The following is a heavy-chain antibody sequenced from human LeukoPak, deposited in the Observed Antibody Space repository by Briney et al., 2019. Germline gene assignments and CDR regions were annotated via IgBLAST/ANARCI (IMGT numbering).Heavy chain of an antibody. V-gene: IGHV3-48*03. D-gene: IGHD3-22*01. Sequence: GGSLRLSCAVSGFTFSSHEMNWVRQAPGKGLDWVAYISSNSATMWYADSVKGRFTISRDNAKNSLYLQMNSLRAEDTAVYYCARFGYYDSSGYYYQNVDYWGQGTLVTVSS. CDR3: ARFGYYDSSGYYYQNVDY. CDR1: GFTFSSHE. CDR2: ISSNSATM. J-gene: IGHJ4*02.